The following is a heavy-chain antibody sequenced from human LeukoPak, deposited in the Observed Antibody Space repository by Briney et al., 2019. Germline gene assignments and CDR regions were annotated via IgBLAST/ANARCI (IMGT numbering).Heavy chain of an antibody. CDR1: GGSFSGYY. CDR3: ARADIVVVPAAIRRFDY. J-gene: IGHJ4*02. CDR2: INHSGST. V-gene: IGHV4-34*01. Sequence: SETLSLTCAVYGGSFSGYYWSWTRQPPGKGLEWIGEINHSGSTNYNPSLKSRVTISVDTSKNQFSLKLSSVTAADTAVYYCARADIVVVPAAIRRFDYWGQGTLVTVSS. D-gene: IGHD2-2*02.